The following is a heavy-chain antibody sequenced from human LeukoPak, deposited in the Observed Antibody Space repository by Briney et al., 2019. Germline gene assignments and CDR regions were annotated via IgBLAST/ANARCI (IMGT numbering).Heavy chain of an antibody. CDR3: ARDLGSSGWFTFDY. J-gene: IGHJ4*02. V-gene: IGHV3-48*01. CDR1: GFTFSSYS. Sequence: PGGSLRLSCAASGFTFSSYSMNWVRQAPGKGLEWVSYISGSSSTIYYADSVKGRFTISRDNAKNSLYLQMNSLRAEDTAVYYCARDLGSSGWFTFDYWGQGTLVTVSS. D-gene: IGHD6-19*01. CDR2: ISGSSSTI.